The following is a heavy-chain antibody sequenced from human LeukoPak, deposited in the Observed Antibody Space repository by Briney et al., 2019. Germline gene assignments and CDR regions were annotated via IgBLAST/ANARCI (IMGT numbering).Heavy chain of an antibody. D-gene: IGHD3/OR15-3a*01. CDR1: GYTFTSYY. CDR2: INPSGGST. V-gene: IGHV1-46*01. J-gene: IGHJ5*02. CDR3: ARDHGPLNWFDP. Sequence: ASVKVSCKASGYTFTSYYMHWVRQAPGQGLEWMGIINPSGGSTSYAQKSQGRVTMTRDTSTSTVYMELSGLRSEDTAVYYCARDHGPLNWFDPWGQGTLVTVSS.